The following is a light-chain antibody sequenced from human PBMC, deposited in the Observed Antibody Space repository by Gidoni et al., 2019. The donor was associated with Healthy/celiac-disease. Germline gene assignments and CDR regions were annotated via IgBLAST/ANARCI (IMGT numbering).Light chain of an antibody. CDR1: QSISSY. V-gene: IGKV1-39*01. CDR2: AAS. J-gene: IGKJ1*01. CDR3: QQSYSTPRT. Sequence: DIQMPHSPSSLSASVGDRVTIPCRASQSISSYLNWYQQKPGKAPTLLIYAASSLQSGVPSRFSGSGSGTDFTLTISSLQPEDFATYYCQQSYSTPRTFGQGTKVEIK.